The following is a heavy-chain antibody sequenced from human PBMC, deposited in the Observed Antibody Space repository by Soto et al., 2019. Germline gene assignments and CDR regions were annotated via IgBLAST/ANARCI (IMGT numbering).Heavy chain of an antibody. CDR2: ISYDGSNK. V-gene: IGHV3-30-3*01. D-gene: IGHD6-13*01. CDR3: ARNDIAAAVADYYYYGMDV. Sequence: QVQLVESGGGVVQPGRSLRLSCAASGFTFSSYAMHWVRQAPGKGLEWVAVISYDGSNKYYADSVKGRFTISRDNSKNTLYLQMNSLRAKDTAVYYCARNDIAAAVADYYYYGMDVWGQGTTVTVSS. J-gene: IGHJ6*02. CDR1: GFTFSSYA.